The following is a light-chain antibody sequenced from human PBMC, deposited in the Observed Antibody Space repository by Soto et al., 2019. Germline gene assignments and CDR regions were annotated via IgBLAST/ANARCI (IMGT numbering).Light chain of an antibody. CDR1: QGIGDT. J-gene: IGKJ2*01. V-gene: IGKV3-20*01. CDR2: GAS. Sequence: EVVLTQSPATLSVSPGEGVTLSCRASQGIGDTLAWYQHKPGQTPRLLIYGASSRATGIPERFSGSGSGTDFTLIISRLEPEDFAVYFCQQYGSSPPYTFGQGTKVDIK. CDR3: QQYGSSPPYT.